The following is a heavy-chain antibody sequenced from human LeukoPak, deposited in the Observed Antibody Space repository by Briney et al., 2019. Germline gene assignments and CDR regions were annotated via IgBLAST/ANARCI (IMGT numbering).Heavy chain of an antibody. V-gene: IGHV3-21*04. Sequence: PGGSLRLSCAASGFTFSSYSMNWVRQAPGKGLEWVSSISSSSSYIYYADSVKGRFTISRDNAKNSLYLQMNSLRAEDTALYYCAPLPSGYIAVAEFDYWGQGTLVTVSS. CDR1: GFTFSSYS. D-gene: IGHD6-19*01. CDR3: APLPSGYIAVAEFDY. CDR2: ISSSSSYI. J-gene: IGHJ4*02.